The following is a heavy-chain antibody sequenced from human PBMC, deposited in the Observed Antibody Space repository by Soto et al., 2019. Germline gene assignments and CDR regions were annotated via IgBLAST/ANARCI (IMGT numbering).Heavy chain of an antibody. CDR3: ARHDGFSSGWIFDY. Sequence: SETLSLTCAVSGGSISSGGYSWSWIRQPPGKGLEWIGYIYHNGSTYYNPSLKSRVTISVDTSNNQLSLKLRSVTAADTAVYYCARHDGFSSGWIFDYWGHGTLVTVSS. V-gene: IGHV4-30-2*03. CDR2: IYHNGST. CDR1: GGSISSGGYS. D-gene: IGHD6-19*01. J-gene: IGHJ4*01.